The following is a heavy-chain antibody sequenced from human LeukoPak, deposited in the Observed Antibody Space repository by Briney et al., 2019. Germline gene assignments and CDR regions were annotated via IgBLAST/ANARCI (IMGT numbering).Heavy chain of an antibody. J-gene: IGHJ4*02. CDR2: INPNSGGT. CDR3: ARKASVGYSSGWYYDY. V-gene: IGHV1-2*02. D-gene: IGHD6-19*01. Sequence: ASVKVSCKASGYTFTGYYMHWVRQAPGQGLERMGWINPNSGGTNYAQKFQGRVTMTRDTSISTAYMELSRLRSDDTAVYYCARKASVGYSSGWYYDYWGQGTLVTVSS. CDR1: GYTFTGYY.